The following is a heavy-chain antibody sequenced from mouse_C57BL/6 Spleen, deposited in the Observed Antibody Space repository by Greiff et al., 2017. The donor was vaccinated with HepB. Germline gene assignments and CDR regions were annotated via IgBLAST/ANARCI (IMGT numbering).Heavy chain of an antibody. D-gene: IGHD4-1*01. V-gene: IGHV14-3*01. CDR3: ARTGNCDVHWYFDV. J-gene: IGHJ1*03. CDR1: GFNIKNTY. CDR2: IDPANGNT. Sequence: EVKLMESVAELVRPGASVKLSCTASGFNIKNTYMHWVKQRPEQGLEWIGRIDPANGNTKYAPKFKGKATITADTSSNTAYMQLSSLTSEDTAIYSCARTGNCDVHWYFDVWGTGTTVTVSS.